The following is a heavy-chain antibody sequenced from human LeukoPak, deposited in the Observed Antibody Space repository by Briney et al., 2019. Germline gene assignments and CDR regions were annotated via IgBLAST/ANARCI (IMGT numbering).Heavy chain of an antibody. J-gene: IGHJ4*02. CDR1: GGTFSSYA. CDR3: ARASEMATQFDY. V-gene: IGHV1-69*13. D-gene: IGHD5-24*01. CDR2: IISIFGTA. Sequence: SVKVSCKASGGTFSSYAISWVRQAPGQGLEWMGGIISIFGTANYAQKFQGRVTITADESTSTAYMELSSLRSEDTAVYYCARASEMATQFDYWGQGTLVTVSS.